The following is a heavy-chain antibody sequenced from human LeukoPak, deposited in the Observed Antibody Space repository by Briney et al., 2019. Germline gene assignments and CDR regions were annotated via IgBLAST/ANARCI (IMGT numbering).Heavy chain of an antibody. V-gene: IGHV3-7*01. Sequence: GGSLRLSCAASGFTFSSYSMNWVRQAPGKGLEWVANIKQDGSENYSVDFVKGRFTISRDNAKNSLYLQMNSLRAEDTAVYYCARDYKRQWLGSFDYWGQGTLVTVSS. CDR2: IKQDGSEN. CDR1: GFTFSSYS. J-gene: IGHJ4*02. CDR3: ARDYKRQWLGSFDY. D-gene: IGHD6-19*01.